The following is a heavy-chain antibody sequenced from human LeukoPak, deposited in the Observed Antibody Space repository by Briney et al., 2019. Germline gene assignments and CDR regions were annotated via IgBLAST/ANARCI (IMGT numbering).Heavy chain of an antibody. V-gene: IGHV4-39*01. CDR3: ARHEYSGSYYGLSWFDP. CDR2: IYYSGST. Sequence: ASETLSLTCAVSGGSISSSGYYWGWIRQPPGKGLEWIASIYYSGSTYYNPSLKSRVAISVDTSKNQLSLKLSSLTAADTAVYYCARHEYSGSYYGLSWFDPWGQGTLVTVSS. D-gene: IGHD1-26*01. J-gene: IGHJ5*02. CDR1: GGSISSSGYY.